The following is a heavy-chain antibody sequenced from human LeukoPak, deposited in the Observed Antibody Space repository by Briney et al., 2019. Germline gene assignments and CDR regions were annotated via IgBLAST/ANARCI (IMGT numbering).Heavy chain of an antibody. CDR2: IYSGGDT. V-gene: IGHV3-53*01. CDR3: ARRIVVAGGRGNYFDY. CDR1: GLTVSSNY. D-gene: IGHD6-19*01. Sequence: GGSLRPSCAASGLTVSSNYMNWVRQAPGKGLEWVSVIYSGGDTYYADAVKGRFTISRDDSKNTLYLQMNSLRAEDTAIYYCARRIVVAGGRGNYFDYWGQGTLVTVSS. J-gene: IGHJ4*02.